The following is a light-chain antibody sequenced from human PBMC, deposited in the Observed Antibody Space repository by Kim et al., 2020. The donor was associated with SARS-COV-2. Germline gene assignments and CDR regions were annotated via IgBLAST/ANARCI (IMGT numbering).Light chain of an antibody. V-gene: IGKV1-9*01. J-gene: IGKJ4*01. CDR2: AAS. CDR3: QQVYTYPLS. CDR1: QGISSY. Sequence: ASVRDTVTITCRASQGISSYLAWYQQKPGKAPTLLIYAASTLQSGVPSRFSGSGSGTDFTLIISSLQPEDFATYYCQQVYTYPLSFGGGTKVDIK.